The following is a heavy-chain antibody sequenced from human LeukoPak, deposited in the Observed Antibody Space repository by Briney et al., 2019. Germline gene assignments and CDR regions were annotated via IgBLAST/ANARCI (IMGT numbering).Heavy chain of an antibody. CDR2: IYYSGST. CDR3: ARDRSRDGYNLAY. V-gene: IGHV4-59*01. J-gene: IGHJ4*02. Sequence: SETLSLTCTVSGGSISSYYWSWIRQPPGKGLEWIGYIYYSGSTNYNPSLKSRVTISLDTSKNQFSLKLSSVTAADTAVYYCARDRSRDGYNLAYWGQGTLVTASS. CDR1: GGSISSYY. D-gene: IGHD5-24*01.